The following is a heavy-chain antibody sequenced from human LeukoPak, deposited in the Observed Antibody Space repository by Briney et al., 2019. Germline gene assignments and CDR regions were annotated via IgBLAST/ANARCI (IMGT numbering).Heavy chain of an antibody. D-gene: IGHD2-15*01. CDR2: INWNGGST. CDR3: AKDLGDPWLVVVVAATLMSDAFDI. CDR1: GGSFSGYY. Sequence: ETLSLTCAVYGGSFSGYYWSWIRQPPGKGLEWVSGINWNGGSTGYADSVKGRFTISRDNSKNTLYLQMNSLRAEDTAVYYCAKDLGDPWLVVVVAATLMSDAFDIWGQGTMVTVSS. V-gene: IGHV3-20*04. J-gene: IGHJ3*02.